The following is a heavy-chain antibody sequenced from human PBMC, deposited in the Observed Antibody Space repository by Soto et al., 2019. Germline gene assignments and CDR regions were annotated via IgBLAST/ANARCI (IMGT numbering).Heavy chain of an antibody. CDR2: IYYSGST. J-gene: IGHJ6*02. CDR3: ARRSSSSRDYYYYYGMDV. V-gene: IGHV4-39*01. D-gene: IGHD2-2*01. Sequence: PSETLSLTCTVSGGSISSSSYYWGWIRQPPGKGLEWIGSIYYSGSTYYNPSLKSRVTISVDTSKNQFSLKLSSVTAADTAVYYCARRSSSSRDYYYYYGMDVWGQGTTVTVSS. CDR1: GGSISSSSYY.